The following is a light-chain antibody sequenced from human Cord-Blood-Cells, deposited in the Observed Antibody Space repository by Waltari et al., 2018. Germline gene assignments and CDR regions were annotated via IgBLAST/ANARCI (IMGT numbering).Light chain of an antibody. Sequence: QSALTQPASVSGSPGQSITISCTGTSSDVGSYNLVSWYKQHPGKAPKLMIYEGSKRPSGVSNRCSGSKSGNTASLTSSGLQAEDEADYYCCSYAGSSTHVVCGGGTKLTVL. CDR2: EGS. CDR1: SSDVGSYNL. J-gene: IGLJ2*01. CDR3: CSYAGSSTHVV. V-gene: IGLV2-23*01.